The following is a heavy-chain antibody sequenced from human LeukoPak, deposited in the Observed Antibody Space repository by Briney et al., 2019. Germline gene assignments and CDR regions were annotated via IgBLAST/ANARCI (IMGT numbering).Heavy chain of an antibody. CDR2: SNAGNGNT. Sequence: ASVKVSCKASGYTFTSYAMHWVRQAPGQRLEWMGWSNAGNGNTKYSQEFQGRVTITRDTSTSTAYMELSSLRSDDTAVYYCAIGWKPFYFDYWGQGTLVTVSS. J-gene: IGHJ4*02. V-gene: IGHV1-3*02. CDR3: AIGWKPFYFDY. CDR1: GYTFTSYA. D-gene: IGHD1-1*01.